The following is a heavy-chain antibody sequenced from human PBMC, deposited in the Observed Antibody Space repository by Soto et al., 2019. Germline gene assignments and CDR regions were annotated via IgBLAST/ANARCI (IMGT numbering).Heavy chain of an antibody. CDR1: GFPFRAFS. V-gene: IGHV3-7*03. CDR2: IKADGSEK. Sequence: EVHLLESGGGFVQPGGSLRLSCAASGFPFRAFSMNWVRHAPGKGLEWVANIKADGSEKYYVDSVKGRFTISRDNAKNSLYLQMNSLRAEDTAVYYCARARGVDSWGQGTLVTVSS. CDR3: ARARGVDS. D-gene: IGHD3-16*01. J-gene: IGHJ5*01.